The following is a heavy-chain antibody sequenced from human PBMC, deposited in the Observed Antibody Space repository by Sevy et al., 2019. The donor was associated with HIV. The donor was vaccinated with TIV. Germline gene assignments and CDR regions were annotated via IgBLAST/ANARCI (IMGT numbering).Heavy chain of an antibody. Sequence: GGSLRLSCAASGFTFNNYAMSWVRQAPGKGLEGKGLEWVSTISGGGGGTYYADSVRGRFTISRVNSKNTLYLQVNSLRVEDTAGYYCAKHYIHDIADGWYFDLWGRGTLVTVSS. J-gene: IGHJ2*01. CDR2: ISGGGGGT. CDR1: GFTFNNYA. V-gene: IGHV3-23*01. D-gene: IGHD6-13*01. CDR3: AKHYIHDIADGWYFDL.